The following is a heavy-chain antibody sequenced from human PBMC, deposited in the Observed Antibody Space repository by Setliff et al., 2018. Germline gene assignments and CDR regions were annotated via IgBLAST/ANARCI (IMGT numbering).Heavy chain of an antibody. V-gene: IGHV3-15*01. Sequence: GGSLRLSCAASGFTFSSYAMHWVRQAPGKGLEWVARVRSNSVGGTTEYGAPVKGRFTISRDDSKNTLYLQMNSLKTEDTAVYYCTTGIAAAGTGAHYWGQGTLVTVSS. CDR3: TTGIAAAGTGAHY. CDR1: GFTFSSYA. D-gene: IGHD6-13*01. CDR2: VRSNSVGGTT. J-gene: IGHJ4*02.